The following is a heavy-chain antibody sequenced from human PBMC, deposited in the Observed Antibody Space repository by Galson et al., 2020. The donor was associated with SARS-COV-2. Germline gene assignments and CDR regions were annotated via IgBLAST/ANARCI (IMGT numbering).Heavy chain of an antibody. V-gene: IGHV4-39*07. CDR3: ARTISRSDYGMDV. D-gene: IGHD3-9*01. CDR2: IYYSGST. Sequence: TLSLTCTVSGGSISSSSYYWGWIRQPPGKGLEWIGSIYYSGSTYYNPSLKSRVTISVDTSKNQFSLKLSSVTAADTAVYYCARTISRSDYGMDVWGQGTTVTVSS. J-gene: IGHJ6*02. CDR1: GGSISSSSYY.